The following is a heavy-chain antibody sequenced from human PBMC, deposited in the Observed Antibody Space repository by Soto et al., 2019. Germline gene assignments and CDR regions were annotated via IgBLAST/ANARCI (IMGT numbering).Heavy chain of an antibody. J-gene: IGHJ5*02. D-gene: IGHD3-9*01. V-gene: IGHV4-61*01. CDR1: GGSGSSGSYC. Sequence: LETLPHTCTVSGGSGSSGSYCWSWIRKPPGKGLEWIGYIYYSGSTNYNPSLKSRVTISVDTSKNQFSLKLSSVTAADTAVYYCARDGYDILTGYPGYNWFDPWGQGTLLTVSS. CDR3: ARDGYDILTGYPGYNWFDP. CDR2: IYYSGST.